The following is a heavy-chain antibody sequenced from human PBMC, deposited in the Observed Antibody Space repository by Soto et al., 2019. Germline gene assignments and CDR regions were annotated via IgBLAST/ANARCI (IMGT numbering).Heavy chain of an antibody. CDR2: IYYSGST. CDR1: GGSISSYY. D-gene: IGHD4-17*01. J-gene: IGHJ4*02. Sequence: QVQLQESGPGLVKPSETLSLTCTVSGGSISSYYWSWIRQPPGKGLEWIGYIYYSGSTNYNPSLKSRVTSSVDTSKNQLSLKLSSVPAADTAVYYCARRYGYYFDYWGQGTLVTVSS. CDR3: ARRYGYYFDY. V-gene: IGHV4-59*08.